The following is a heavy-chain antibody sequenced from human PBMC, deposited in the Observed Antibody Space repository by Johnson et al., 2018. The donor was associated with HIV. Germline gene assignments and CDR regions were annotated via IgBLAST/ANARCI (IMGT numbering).Heavy chain of an antibody. Sequence: VQLVESGGGLVQPGGSLRLSCAASGVTFTQYAMHWVLQAPGKGLEYVSGISSDGRTTYYANSVKGRFTITRDNSKNTLFLNMGRLRAEDLAVYYCARERYSTLINDAFDMWGQGTMVTVSS. CDR2: ISSDGRTT. J-gene: IGHJ3*02. V-gene: IGHV3-64*01. CDR3: ARERYSTLINDAFDM. CDR1: GVTFTQYA. D-gene: IGHD6-13*01.